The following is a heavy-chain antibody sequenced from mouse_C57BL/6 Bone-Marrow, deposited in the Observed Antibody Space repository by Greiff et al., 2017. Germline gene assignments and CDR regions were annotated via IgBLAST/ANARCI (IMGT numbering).Heavy chain of an antibody. Sequence: VQLQQSGAELVRPGASVKLSCTASGFNIKDYYMHWVKQRPEQGLEWIGRIDPEDGDTEYAPKFQGKATMTADTSSNTAYLQLSSLTSEDTAVXYCTTDYGSSWGFAYWGQGTLVTVSA. D-gene: IGHD1-1*01. CDR1: GFNIKDYY. CDR2: IDPEDGDT. J-gene: IGHJ3*01. V-gene: IGHV14-1*01. CDR3: TTDYGSSWGFAY.